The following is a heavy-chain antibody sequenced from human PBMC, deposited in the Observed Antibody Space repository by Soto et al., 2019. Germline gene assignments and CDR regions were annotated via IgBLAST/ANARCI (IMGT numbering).Heavy chain of an antibody. J-gene: IGHJ5*02. V-gene: IGHV1-3*01. CDR3: ARAISGYVT. D-gene: IGHD5-12*01. CDR2: INAGNGNT. Sequence: QVQLVQSGAEVKKPGASVKDSCKASGITFSTYAIHWVRQAPGQRLEWMGWINAGNGNTRYSQKFQGRVTLTRDTSASTAYMDLSSLRSEDTAIYYCARAISGYVTWGQGTLVTVSS. CDR1: GITFSTYA.